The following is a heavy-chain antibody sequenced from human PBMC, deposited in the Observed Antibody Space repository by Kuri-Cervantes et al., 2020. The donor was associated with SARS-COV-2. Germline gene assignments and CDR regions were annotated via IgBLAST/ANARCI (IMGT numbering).Heavy chain of an antibody. J-gene: IGHJ6*03. CDR3: AIDRVLASLDYYYYMDI. CDR2: SSSSGSTI. Sequence: GESLKISCAASGFTFSDYHMSWIRQAPGKVLEWVSYSSSSGSTIYYADSVKGRFTISRDDATNSLHLRMNSLRVEVTAVYYCAIDRVLASLDYYYYMDIWGKGTTVTVSS. CDR1: GFTFSDYH. V-gene: IGHV3-11*04. D-gene: IGHD3-3*01.